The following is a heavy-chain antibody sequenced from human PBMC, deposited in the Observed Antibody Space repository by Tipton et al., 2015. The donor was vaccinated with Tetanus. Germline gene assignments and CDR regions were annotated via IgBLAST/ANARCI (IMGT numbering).Heavy chain of an antibody. V-gene: IGHV5-51*01. Sequence: QLVQSGAEVKKPGESLKISCKGSGYSFTSYWIGWVRQMPGKGLEWMGIIYPGDSDTRYSPSFQGQVTISADESVSTAYLQRGSLKASDTAMYYCARSTMVRGSVDAFDIWGQGTMVTVSS. CDR3: ARSTMVRGSVDAFDI. D-gene: IGHD3-10*01. J-gene: IGHJ3*02. CDR2: IYPGDSDT. CDR1: GYSFTSYW.